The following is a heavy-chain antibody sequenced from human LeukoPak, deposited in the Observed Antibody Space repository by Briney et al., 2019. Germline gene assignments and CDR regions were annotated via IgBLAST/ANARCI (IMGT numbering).Heavy chain of an antibody. CDR1: GFIVSSNY. Sequence: GGSLRLSCAASGFIVSSNYMSWVRQAPGKGLEWVSVIYSGGSTYYADSVKGRFTISRDNSKNTLYLQMNSLRAEDTAVYYCARGAASGYDYGYYFDYWGQGTLVTVSS. J-gene: IGHJ4*02. V-gene: IGHV3-53*01. D-gene: IGHD5-12*01. CDR3: ARGAASGYDYGYYFDY. CDR2: IYSGGST.